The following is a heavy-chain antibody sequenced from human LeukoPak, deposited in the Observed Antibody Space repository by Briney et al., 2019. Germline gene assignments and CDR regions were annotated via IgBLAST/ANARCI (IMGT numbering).Heavy chain of an antibody. CDR1: GYTFTSYA. CDR3: ARSNNDGDFLGVGFDY. J-gene: IGHJ4*02. D-gene: IGHD2-21*02. V-gene: IGHV7-4-1*02. Sequence: ASVKVSCKASGYTFTSYAMNWVRQAPGQGLEWMGWINTNTGNPTYAQGFTGRFVFSLDTSVSTTYLQISSLETEDTAIYYCARSNNDGDFLGVGFDYWGQGALVTVSS. CDR2: INTNTGNP.